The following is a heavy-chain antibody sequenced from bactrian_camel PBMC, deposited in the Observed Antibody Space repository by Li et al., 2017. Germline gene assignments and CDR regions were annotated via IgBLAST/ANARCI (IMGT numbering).Heavy chain of an antibody. V-gene: IGHV3S67*01. J-gene: IGHJ4*01. Sequence: VQLVESGGGLVQPGGSLILSCEASGFILSAEPMSWVRQAPGKERKFVASVNNVGVPDYADSVEGRFTISIGAGQDMVYLKMDNLKSEDTAMYYCSKSPTSFVSRQTDLPRGQGTQVTVS. CDR3: SKSPTSFVSRQTDLP. D-gene: IGHD3*01. CDR2: VNNVGVP. CDR1: GFILSAEP.